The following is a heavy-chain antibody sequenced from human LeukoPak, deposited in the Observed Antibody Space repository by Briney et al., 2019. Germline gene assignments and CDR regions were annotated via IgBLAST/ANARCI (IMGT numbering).Heavy chain of an antibody. V-gene: IGHV3-48*01. CDR3: ARDRLTSGSYFFDY. Sequence: GGSLRLSCAASAFTFSDYSMNWVRQAPGKGLEWISYISGRSSTIYYADSVRGRFTISRDNAKNSMYLQMTSLRAEDTAVYYCARDRLTSGSYFFDYWGQGTLVTVSS. CDR1: AFTFSDYS. CDR2: ISGRSSTI. D-gene: IGHD1-26*01. J-gene: IGHJ4*02.